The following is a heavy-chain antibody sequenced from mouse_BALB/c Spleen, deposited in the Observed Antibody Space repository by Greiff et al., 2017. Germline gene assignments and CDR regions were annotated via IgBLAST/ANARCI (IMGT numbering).Heavy chain of an antibody. J-gene: IGHJ4*01. CDR1: GYSITSGYY. V-gene: IGHV3-6*02. Sequence: EVQLVESGPGLVKPSQSLSLTCSVTGYSITSGYYWNWIRQFPGNKLEWMGYISYDGSNNYNPSLTNRISITRDTTKNQFFLKLNSVTTEDTATYYCARRDYYGPYAMDDWGQGTSVTVSS. CDR3: ARRDYYGPYAMDD. CDR2: ISYDGSN. D-gene: IGHD1-2*01.